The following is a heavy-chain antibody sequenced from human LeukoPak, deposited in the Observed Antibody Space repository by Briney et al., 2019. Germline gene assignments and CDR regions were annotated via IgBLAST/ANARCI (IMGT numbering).Heavy chain of an antibody. CDR3: AKRTLPYDMDV. D-gene: IGHD1-7*01. CDR1: GFTFDDYA. Sequence: GGSLRLSCAASGFTFDDYAMHWVRQAPGKGLEWVSGISWNSGSIGYADSVKGRFTISRDNAKNSLYLQMDSLRDEDTAVYYCAKRTLPYDMDVWGQGTTVTVSS. J-gene: IGHJ6*02. V-gene: IGHV3-9*01. CDR2: ISWNSGSI.